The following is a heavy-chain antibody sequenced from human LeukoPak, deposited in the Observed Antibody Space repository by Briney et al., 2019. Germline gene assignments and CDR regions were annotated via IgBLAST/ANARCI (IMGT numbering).Heavy chain of an antibody. D-gene: IGHD1-7*01. J-gene: IGHJ4*02. CDR3: ARGTTGTTYGY. CDR1: GGSISSGSYY. Sequence: SSETLSLTCTVSGGSISSGSYYWSWIRQPAGKGLEWIGRIYTSGSTNYNPSLKSRVTISVDTFKNQFSLKLSSVTAADTAVYYCARGTTGTTYGYWGQGTLVTVSS. CDR2: IYTSGST. V-gene: IGHV4-61*02.